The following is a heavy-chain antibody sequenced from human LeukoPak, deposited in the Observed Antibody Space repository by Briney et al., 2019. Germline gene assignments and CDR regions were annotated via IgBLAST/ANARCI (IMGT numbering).Heavy chain of an antibody. Sequence: PSETLSLTCAVSGYSISSSSYYWGWIRQPPGKGLEWIGSIYYSGSTYYNPSLKSRVTISVDTSKNQFSLKLSSVTAADTAVYYCARLGYSYGYPLQFDYWGQGTLVTVSS. CDR2: IYYSGST. V-gene: IGHV4-39*01. J-gene: IGHJ4*02. D-gene: IGHD5-18*01. CDR3: ARLGYSYGYPLQFDY. CDR1: GYSISSSSYY.